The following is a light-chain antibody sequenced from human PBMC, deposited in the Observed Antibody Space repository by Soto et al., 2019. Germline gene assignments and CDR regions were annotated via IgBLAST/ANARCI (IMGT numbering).Light chain of an antibody. CDR2: DVS. CDR3: SSYTSSSIPDV. J-gene: IGLJ1*01. V-gene: IGLV2-14*01. CDR1: NSDVGGYNF. Sequence: QSALTQPASVSGSPGQSITISCTGTNSDVGGYNFVSWYQQHPGKAPKLMIYDVSNRPSGVSNRFSGSKSGNTASLNISGLQAEDEADYYCSSYTSSSIPDVFRIGTKLTVL.